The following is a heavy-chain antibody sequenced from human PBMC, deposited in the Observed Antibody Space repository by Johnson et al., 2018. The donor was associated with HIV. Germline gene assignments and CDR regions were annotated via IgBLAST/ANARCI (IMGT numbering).Heavy chain of an antibody. CDR3: AKEDPWRRAFEI. CDR2: TSNDGSNK. D-gene: IGHD1-1*01. V-gene: IGHV3-30*18. CDR1: GFTFSSYG. J-gene: IGHJ3*02. Sequence: QVQLVESGGGVVQPGRSLRVSCAASGFTFSSYGMHWVRQAPGKGLEWVAVTSNDGSNKYYADSLKGRFTIYRDNFKNTLYLQMNGLRPEDTAVYYCAKEDPWRRAFEIWGQGTVVTVSS.